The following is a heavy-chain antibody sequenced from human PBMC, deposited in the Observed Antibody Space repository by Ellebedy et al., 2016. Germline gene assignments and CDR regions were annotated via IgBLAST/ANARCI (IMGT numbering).Heavy chain of an antibody. CDR3: AKGGESYYYDTSGLDY. D-gene: IGHD3-22*01. CDR2: IKQDGSEK. Sequence: GESLKISXAASGFTFSSYWMSWVRQAPGKGLEWVANIKQDGSEKYYVDSVKGRFTISRDNAKNSLYLQMNSLRAEDTAVYYCAKGGESYYYDTSGLDYWGQGTLVTVSS. J-gene: IGHJ4*02. V-gene: IGHV3-7*01. CDR1: GFTFSSYW.